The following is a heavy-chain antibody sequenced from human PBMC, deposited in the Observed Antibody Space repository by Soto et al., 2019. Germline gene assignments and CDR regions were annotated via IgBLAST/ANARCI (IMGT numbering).Heavy chain of an antibody. D-gene: IGHD6-19*01. CDR3: ARDLEGTPRSGWYGGAFDI. CDR2: IYYSGST. V-gene: IGHV4-59*01. CDR1: GGSISSYY. Sequence: QVQLQESGPGLVKPSETLSLTCTVSGGSISSYYWSWIRQPPGKGLEWIGYIYYSGSTNYNPSLKSTVTTAVDTSKNQFSLKLRSVPAADTAVYYCARDLEGTPRSGWYGGAFDIWGQGTMVTVSS. J-gene: IGHJ3*02.